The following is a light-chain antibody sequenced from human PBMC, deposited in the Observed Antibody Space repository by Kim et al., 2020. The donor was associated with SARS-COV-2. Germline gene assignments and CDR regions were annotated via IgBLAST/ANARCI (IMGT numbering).Light chain of an antibody. J-gene: IGKJ2*01. CDR1: QNIKWN. Sequence: SASVGDSVTSTCRASQNIKWNVNWYQQKTGKAPRLLIYGASILRTGVPSRFSGSGSGTDFSLTISSLQPEDFATYHCQQSYGAPYTFGQGTKLEI. CDR2: GAS. CDR3: QQSYGAPYT. V-gene: IGKV1-39*01.